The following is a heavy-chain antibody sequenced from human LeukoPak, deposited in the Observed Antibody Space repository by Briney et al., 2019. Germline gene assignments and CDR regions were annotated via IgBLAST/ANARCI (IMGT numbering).Heavy chain of an antibody. Sequence: GGSLRLSCAASGFTFSGYAMAWVRQAPGKGLEWVTVIWYDGSNKYYADSVKGRFTISRDNSKNTLYLQMNSLRADDTAVYYCARGAYCSGGRCPGAFDIWGQGTMVTVSS. CDR1: GFTFSGYA. J-gene: IGHJ3*02. CDR3: ARGAYCSGGRCPGAFDI. V-gene: IGHV3-33*08. D-gene: IGHD2-15*01. CDR2: IWYDGSNK.